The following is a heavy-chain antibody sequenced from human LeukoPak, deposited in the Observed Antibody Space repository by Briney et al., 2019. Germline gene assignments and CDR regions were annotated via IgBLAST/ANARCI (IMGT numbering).Heavy chain of an antibody. CDR2: IDTSGGNT. Sequence: PGGSLRLSCAASGFTFTSYAMSWVRQAPGKGLECVSVIDTSGGNTFYGDSVKGRFTISRDNSKNMVYLQMNSLRAEDTAIYYCAKDKPPSIAGFLDSWGQGTLVTVSS. CDR3: AKDKPPSIAGFLDS. D-gene: IGHD1-14*01. CDR1: GFTFTSYA. J-gene: IGHJ4*02. V-gene: IGHV3-23*01.